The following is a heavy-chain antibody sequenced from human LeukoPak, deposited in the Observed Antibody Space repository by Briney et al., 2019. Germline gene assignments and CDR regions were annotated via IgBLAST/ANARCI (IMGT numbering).Heavy chain of an antibody. J-gene: IGHJ4*02. CDR2: IIPILGIA. D-gene: IGHD3-22*01. V-gene: IGHV1-69*04. Sequence: ASVKVSCKASGGTFSSYAISWVRQAPGQGLEWMGRIIPILGIANYAQKFQGRVTITADKSTSTAYMELSSLRSEDTAVYYCARDLGYDSSGCYGSDYWGQGTLVTVSS. CDR1: GGTFSSYA. CDR3: ARDLGYDSSGCYGSDY.